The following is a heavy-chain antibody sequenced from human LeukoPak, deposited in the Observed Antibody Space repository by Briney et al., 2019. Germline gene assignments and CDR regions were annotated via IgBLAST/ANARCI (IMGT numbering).Heavy chain of an antibody. J-gene: IGHJ3*02. Sequence: ASVKVSCKASGYTFTGYYMHWLRQAPGQGLEWMGWINPNSGGTNYAQKFQGRVTMTRDTSISTAYMELSRLRSDDTAVYYCARDSAVTGRDDAFDIWGQGTMVTVSS. V-gene: IGHV1-2*02. CDR2: INPNSGGT. D-gene: IGHD4-17*01. CDR1: GYTFTGYY. CDR3: ARDSAVTGRDDAFDI.